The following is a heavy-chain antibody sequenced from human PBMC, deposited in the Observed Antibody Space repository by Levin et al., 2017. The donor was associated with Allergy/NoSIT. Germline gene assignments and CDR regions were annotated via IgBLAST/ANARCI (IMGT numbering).Heavy chain of an antibody. D-gene: IGHD3-10*01. V-gene: IGHV2-5*02. CDR1: GFSLSTRGVG. CDR3: GKAQRGSGSYHFDY. Sequence: SGPTLVKPTQTLTLTCTFSGFSLSTRGVGVGWIRQPPEKALECLGLIYWDDDKRYSPSLKSRVTITKDTSKTQVILTMTNMSPVDTGTYYCGKAQRGSGSYHFDYWGQGTLVTVSS. J-gene: IGHJ4*02. CDR2: IYWDDDK.